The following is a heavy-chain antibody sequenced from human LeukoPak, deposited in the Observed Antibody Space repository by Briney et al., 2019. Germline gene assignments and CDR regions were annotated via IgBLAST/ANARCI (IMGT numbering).Heavy chain of an antibody. CDR1: GFIFNNYW. CDR3: ARGPLSSSWTGFDY. J-gene: IGHJ4*02. Sequence: GGSLRLSCAASGFIFNNYWMHWVRQVPGKGLVWVSRINSDGSRTTYADSVKGRSTISRDNAKNTLCLQMNSLRAEDTAVYYCARGPLSSSWTGFDYWGQGTLVTVSS. D-gene: IGHD6-13*01. CDR2: INSDGSRT. V-gene: IGHV3-74*03.